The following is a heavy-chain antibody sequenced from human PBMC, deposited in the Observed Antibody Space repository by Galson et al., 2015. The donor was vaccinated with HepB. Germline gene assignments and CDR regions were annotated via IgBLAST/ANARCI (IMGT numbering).Heavy chain of an antibody. V-gene: IGHV3-7*01. CDR2: IKQDGSEK. J-gene: IGHJ4*02. D-gene: IGHD1-1*01. CDR3: ARGYAPDY. CDR1: GFTFSSYW. Sequence: SLRLSCAASGFTFSSYWMTWVRQTPGKGLECVVNIKQDGSEKSYVDSVKGRFTISRDNAKNSLYLQMNSLRVEDTALYYCARGYAPDYWGQGTLVTVSS.